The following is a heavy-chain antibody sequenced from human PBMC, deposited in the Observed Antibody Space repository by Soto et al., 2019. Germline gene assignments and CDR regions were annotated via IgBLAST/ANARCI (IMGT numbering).Heavy chain of an antibody. D-gene: IGHD1-1*01. J-gene: IGHJ5*02. CDR2: IYESGRT. Sequence: SETLSLTCAGSGYSISSGYYWGWIRQPPGKGLQWIGSIYESGRTYFNPSLKSRVTVSLDTSKNQVSLRLSSVTAADTAVYYCAISTTSAKRGTSPPNWFDPWGQGTLVTVSS. CDR3: AISTTSAKRGTSPPNWFDP. V-gene: IGHV4-38-2*01. CDR1: GYSISSGYY.